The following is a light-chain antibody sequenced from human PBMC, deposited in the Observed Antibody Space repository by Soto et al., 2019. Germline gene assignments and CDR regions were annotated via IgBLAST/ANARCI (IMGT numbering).Light chain of an antibody. CDR1: SSDVGNYKY. J-gene: IGLJ3*02. Sequence: QSALTQSPSASGSPGQSVTISCTETSSDVGNYKYVSWYQQHPGKAPKLMIYEVSKRPSGVPDRFSGSKSGNTASLTVSGLQVEDEADYYCSSYAGSNLWVFGGGTKLTVL. V-gene: IGLV2-8*01. CDR3: SSYAGSNLWV. CDR2: EVS.